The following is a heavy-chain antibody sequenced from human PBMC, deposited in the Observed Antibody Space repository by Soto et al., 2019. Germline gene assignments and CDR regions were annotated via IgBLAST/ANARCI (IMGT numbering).Heavy chain of an antibody. D-gene: IGHD1-26*01. J-gene: IGHJ4*02. CDR3: ASVGDY. CDR1: GFTINRFG. Sequence: QVRLVESGGGVVEPGRSLRLSCVASGFTINRFGMEWVRQAPGKGLEWVALISSDGRNEYYSDSVKGRFTISRDMSKNTVYLQMASLRVDDPAVYYCASVGDYWGQGTLVTVSS. CDR2: ISSDGRNE. V-gene: IGHV3-30*03.